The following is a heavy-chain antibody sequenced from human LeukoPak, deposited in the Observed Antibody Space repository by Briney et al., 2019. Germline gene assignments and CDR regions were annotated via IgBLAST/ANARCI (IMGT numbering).Heavy chain of an antibody. Sequence: GSSVKVSCKASGGTFSRYAISWVRQAPGQGLKWMGRIIPIFGTANYAQKFQGRVTITTDESTSTAYMELSSLRSEDTAVYYCARGRKDTGNLYFDYWGQGTLVTVSS. D-gene: IGHD5-18*01. CDR2: IIPIFGTA. CDR1: GGTFSRYA. V-gene: IGHV1-69*05. CDR3: ARGRKDTGNLYFDY. J-gene: IGHJ4*02.